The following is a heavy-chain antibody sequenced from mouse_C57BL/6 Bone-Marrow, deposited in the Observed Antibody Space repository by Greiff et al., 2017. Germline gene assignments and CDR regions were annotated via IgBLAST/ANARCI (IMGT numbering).Heavy chain of an antibody. D-gene: IGHD1-1*01. CDR3: ARHYGSSYWYFDV. J-gene: IGHJ1*03. CDR2: IYPGSGST. V-gene: IGHV1-55*01. CDR1: GYTFTSYW. Sequence: VQLQQSGAELVKPGASVKMSCKASGYTFTSYWITWVKQRPGQGLEWIGDIYPGSGSTNYNEKFKSKATLTVDTSSSTAYMQLSSLTSEDSAVYYCARHYGSSYWYFDVWGTGTTVTVSS.